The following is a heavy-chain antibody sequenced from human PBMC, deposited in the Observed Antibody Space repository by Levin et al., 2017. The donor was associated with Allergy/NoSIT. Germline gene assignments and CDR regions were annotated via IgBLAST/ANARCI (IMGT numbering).Heavy chain of an antibody. CDR3: AREGGDREWLVRATGAFDI. CDR1: GGSISSYY. V-gene: IGHV4-59*01. D-gene: IGHD6-19*01. CDR2: IYYSGST. J-gene: IGHJ3*02. Sequence: SETLSLTCTVSGGSISSYYWSWIRQPPGKGLEWIGYIYYSGSTNYNPSLKSRVTISVDTSKNQFSLKLSSVTAADTAVYYCAREGGDREWLVRATGAFDIWGQGTMVTVSS.